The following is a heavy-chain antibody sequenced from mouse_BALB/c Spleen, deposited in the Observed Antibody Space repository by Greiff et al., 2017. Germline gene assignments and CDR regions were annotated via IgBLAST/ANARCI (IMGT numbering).Heavy chain of an antibody. Sequence: EVMLVESGGGLVKPGGSLKLSCAASGFTFSSYAMSWVRQTPEKRLEWVASISSGGSTYYPDSVKGRFTISRDNARNILYLQMSSLRSEDTAMYYCARGGFYYFDYWGQGTTLTVAS. V-gene: IGHV5-6-5*01. J-gene: IGHJ2*01. CDR2: ISSGGST. CDR1: GFTFSSYA. CDR3: ARGGFYYFDY.